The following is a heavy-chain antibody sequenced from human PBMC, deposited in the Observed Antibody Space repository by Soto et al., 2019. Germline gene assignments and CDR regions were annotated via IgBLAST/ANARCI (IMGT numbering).Heavy chain of an antibody. Sequence: SETLSLTCTVSGGSLRSGDYYWSWIRQPPGKGLEWIGYISYSGSTYYNPSLKSRVIISLDTSKNQFSLKLSSVTASDTAMYYCARSMSMVRGVIGWFAPWGQGTLVTVSS. J-gene: IGHJ5*02. CDR1: GGSLRSGDYY. V-gene: IGHV4-30-4*01. CDR3: ARSMSMVRGVIGWFAP. CDR2: ISYSGST. D-gene: IGHD3-10*01.